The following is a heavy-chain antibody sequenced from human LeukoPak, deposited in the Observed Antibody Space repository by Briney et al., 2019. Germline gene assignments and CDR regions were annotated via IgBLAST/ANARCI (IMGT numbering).Heavy chain of an antibody. CDR3: ARSGRNYYDSSGYRDFDY. CDR1: GGSVSSGGYY. D-gene: IGHD3-22*01. V-gene: IGHV4-61*08. Sequence: SETLSLTCTVSGGSVSSGGYYWSWIRQPPGKGLEWIGYIYYSGSTNYNPSLKSRVTISVDTSKNQFSLKLSSVTAADTAVYYCARSGRNYYDSSGYRDFDYWGQGTLVTVSS. J-gene: IGHJ4*02. CDR2: IYYSGST.